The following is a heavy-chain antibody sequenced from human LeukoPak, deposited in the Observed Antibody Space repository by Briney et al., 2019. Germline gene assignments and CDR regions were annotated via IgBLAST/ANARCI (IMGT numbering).Heavy chain of an antibody. V-gene: IGHV5-51*01. Sequence: GESLKISGKGSGYSFISYWIGWGRQMPGKGLEWVWIIYPGDSDTRYSTSFQGHVTISADKSISTAYLQWSSLKASDTAMYYCASLWYSSGWYAYYYYYMDVWGKGTTVTVSS. CDR1: GYSFISYW. D-gene: IGHD6-19*01. J-gene: IGHJ6*03. CDR2: IYPGDSDT. CDR3: ASLWYSSGWYAYYYYYMDV.